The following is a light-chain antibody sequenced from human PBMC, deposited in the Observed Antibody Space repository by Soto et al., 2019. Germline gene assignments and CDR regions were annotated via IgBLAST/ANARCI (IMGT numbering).Light chain of an antibody. CDR2: PSS. V-gene: IGKV1-12*01. CDR1: QDVRNW. Sequence: DIQMTQSPSFVSASVGDRVTITCRASQDVRNWLAWYQQKPGQAPKLLIYPSSSLQSGVPARFSGSASGTEFTLTISRLQPEDFATYYCQQCHSLPRTFGQGTRVEI. CDR3: QQCHSLPRT. J-gene: IGKJ1*01.